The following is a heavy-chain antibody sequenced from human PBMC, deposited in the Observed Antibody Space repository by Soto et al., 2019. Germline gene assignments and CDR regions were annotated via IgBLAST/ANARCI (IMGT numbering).Heavy chain of an antibody. J-gene: IGHJ4*02. V-gene: IGHV3-7*03. D-gene: IGHD2-8*02. CDR1: GLTFGHYW. CDR2: ITIAGSEK. Sequence: EVQMLQSGGGMVQPGGSLRLSCVGSGLTFGHYWMSWVRQAPGKGLEWVANITIAGSEKYYVDSVKGRFAISRDNVKNSVFLQLKSLRTEDTAVYYCARELELVDGFEHWGQGSLVIVSP. CDR3: ARELELVDGFEH.